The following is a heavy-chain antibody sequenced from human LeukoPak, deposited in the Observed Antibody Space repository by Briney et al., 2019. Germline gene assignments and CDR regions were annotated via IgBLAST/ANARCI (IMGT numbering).Heavy chain of an antibody. V-gene: IGHV4-34*01. CDR3: AGEDYSYYAFDI. CDR2: INHSGST. Sequence: SGTLSLTCAVYGGSFSGYYWSWIRQPPGKGLEWIGEINHSGSTNYNPSLKSRVTISVDTSKNQFSLKLSSVTAADTAVYYCAGEDYSYYAFDIRGQGTMVTVSS. CDR1: GGSFSGYY. J-gene: IGHJ3*02. D-gene: IGHD2-15*01.